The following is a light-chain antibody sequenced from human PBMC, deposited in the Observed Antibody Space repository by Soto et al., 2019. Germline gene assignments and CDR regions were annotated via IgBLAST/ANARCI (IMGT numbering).Light chain of an antibody. Sequence: EIVMTQSPATLSVSPGERASLSCRASQSISTNLARYQQKPGQAPRLLIYGASTRATGIPARFSDSGSGTEFTLTISSPQSEDFAVYYCQQYDKWPLTFGPGTEVDIE. CDR2: GAS. CDR3: QQYDKWPLT. CDR1: QSISTN. V-gene: IGKV3-15*01. J-gene: IGKJ3*01.